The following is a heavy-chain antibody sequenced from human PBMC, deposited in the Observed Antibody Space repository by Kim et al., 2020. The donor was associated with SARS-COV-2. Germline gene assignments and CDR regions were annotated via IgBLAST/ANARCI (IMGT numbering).Heavy chain of an antibody. J-gene: IGHJ4*02. CDR3: AFRPFYDSSGYYDY. Sequence: ADSVKGRFTISRDNSKNTLYLQMNSLRAEDTAVYYCAFRPFYDSSGYYDYWGQGTLVTVSS. D-gene: IGHD3-22*01. V-gene: IGHV3-33*01.